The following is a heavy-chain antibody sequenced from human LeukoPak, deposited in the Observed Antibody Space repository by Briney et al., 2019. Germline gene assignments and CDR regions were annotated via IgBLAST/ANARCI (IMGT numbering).Heavy chain of an antibody. CDR3: ARDGGYSTRSFDY. J-gene: IGHJ4*02. Sequence: SQTLSHTCTVSGASIRSGGYYWNWIRQHPGKGLEWIGCIYSTGSTDYNPSLKSRATISVDTSKNQFSLKVTSVTAADTAVYYCARDGGYSTRSFDYWGQGTLVTVSS. CDR1: GASIRSGGYY. CDR2: IYSTGST. D-gene: IGHD4-23*01. V-gene: IGHV4-31*03.